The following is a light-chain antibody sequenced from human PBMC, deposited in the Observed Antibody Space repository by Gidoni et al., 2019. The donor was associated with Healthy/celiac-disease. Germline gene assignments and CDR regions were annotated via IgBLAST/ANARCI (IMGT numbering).Light chain of an antibody. CDR3: QQYGSSLPIT. Sequence: EIVLTQSPGTLSLSQGERATLSCRASQSVSSSYLAWYQQKPGQAPRLLIYGASSRATGIPDRFSGSGSGTDFTLTISRLEPEDFAVYYWQQYGSSLPITFGQGTRLEIK. CDR1: QSVSSSY. V-gene: IGKV3-20*01. CDR2: GAS. J-gene: IGKJ5*01.